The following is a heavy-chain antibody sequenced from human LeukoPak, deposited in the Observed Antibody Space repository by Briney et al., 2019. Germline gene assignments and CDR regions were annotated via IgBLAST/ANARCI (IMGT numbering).Heavy chain of an antibody. CDR3: ARAWGVATKATNFDY. CDR2: IKQDGSEK. Sequence: PGGSLRLSCAASGFTFSSYWMSWVRQAPGKGLEWVANIKQDGSEKYYVDSVKGRFTISRDNAKNSLYLQMNSLRAEDTAVYYCARAWGVATKATNFDYWGQGTLVTVSS. J-gene: IGHJ4*02. CDR1: GFTFSSYW. D-gene: IGHD5-12*01. V-gene: IGHV3-7*01.